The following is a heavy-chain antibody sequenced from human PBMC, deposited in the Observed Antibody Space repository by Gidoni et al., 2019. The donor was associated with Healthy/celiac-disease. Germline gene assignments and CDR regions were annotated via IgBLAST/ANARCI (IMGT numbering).Heavy chain of an antibody. Sequence: GMHWVRQAPGKGLEWVAVISYDGSNKYYADSVKGRFTISRDNSKNTLYLQMNSLRAEDTAVYYCAKVEFFAVAGLEYYFDYWGQGTLVTVSS. CDR2: ISYDGSNK. CDR3: AKVEFFAVAGLEYYFDY. CDR1: G. V-gene: IGHV3-30*18. D-gene: IGHD6-19*01. J-gene: IGHJ4*02.